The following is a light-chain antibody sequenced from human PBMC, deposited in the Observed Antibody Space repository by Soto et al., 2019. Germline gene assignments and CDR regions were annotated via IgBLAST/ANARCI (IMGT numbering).Light chain of an antibody. Sequence: AIRMTQSPSSLSASTGDRVTITCRASQGISSYLAWYQQKPGKAPKLLIYAASTLQTGVPSRFSGSGSGTDFTLTISYLQSEDFATYFCQQYYSYPTCGQGTKVEIK. CDR2: AAS. CDR3: QQYYSYPT. CDR1: QGISSY. J-gene: IGKJ1*01. V-gene: IGKV1-8*01.